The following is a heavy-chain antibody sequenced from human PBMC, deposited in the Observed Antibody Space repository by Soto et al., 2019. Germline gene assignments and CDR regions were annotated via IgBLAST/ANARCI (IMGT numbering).Heavy chain of an antibody. CDR2: TYYRSQWHY. CDR1: GDSVSSNSAV. J-gene: IGHJ5*01. D-gene: IGHD6-19*01. Sequence: SQTLSLTCVISGDSVSSNSAVWNWIRQSPSRGLGWLGRTYYRSQWHYEYAVFVQSRISIDPDTSKNQFSLQLNSVSPEDTAVYYCARSSGWFDSWGQGTLVTVSS. CDR3: ARSSGWFDS. V-gene: IGHV6-1*01.